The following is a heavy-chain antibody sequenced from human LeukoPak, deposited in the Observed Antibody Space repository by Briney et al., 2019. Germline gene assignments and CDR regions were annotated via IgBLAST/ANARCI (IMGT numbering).Heavy chain of an antibody. V-gene: IGHV1-18*01. CDR3: ATVRIGVVGNTFDI. Sequence: ASVKVSCKASGYTFTSYGISWVRQAPGQGLEWMGWISAYNGNTNYAQKFQGRVTMTRDTSISTAHMELSRLRSDDTAVYYCATVRIGVVGNTFDIWGQGTMVTVSS. CDR2: ISAYNGNT. J-gene: IGHJ3*02. CDR1: GYTFTSYG. D-gene: IGHD6-19*01.